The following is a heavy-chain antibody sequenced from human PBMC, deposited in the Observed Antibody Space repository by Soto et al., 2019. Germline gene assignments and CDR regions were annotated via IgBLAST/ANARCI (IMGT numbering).Heavy chain of an antibody. V-gene: IGHV4-59*11. CDR3: TLVGAGHPFDY. CDR1: GVSITGHY. J-gene: IGHJ4*02. CDR2: IHFSGST. Sequence: QVQLQESGPGLVKHSETLSLTCTVSGVSITGHYWTWIRQPPGKGLEWIGNIHFSGSTTYSPSLKGRVIISLDTSESQSSLKLSSVTTADTDVYYCTLVGAGHPFDYWVQGAMVTVSS. D-gene: IGHD1-26*01.